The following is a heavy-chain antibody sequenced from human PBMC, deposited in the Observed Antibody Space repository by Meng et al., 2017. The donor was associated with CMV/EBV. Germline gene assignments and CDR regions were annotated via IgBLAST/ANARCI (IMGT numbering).Heavy chain of an antibody. CDR1: GGSISSYY. V-gene: IGHV4-59*01. J-gene: IGHJ6*02. CDR3: ARGGGIQLWYYYYGMDV. D-gene: IGHD5-18*01. Sequence: SETLSLTCTVSGGSISSYYWSWIRQPPGKGLEWIGYIYYSGSTNYNPSLKSRVTISVDTSKNQFSLKPSSVTAADTAVYYCARGGGIQLWYYYYGMDVWGQGTTVTVSS. CDR2: IYYSGST.